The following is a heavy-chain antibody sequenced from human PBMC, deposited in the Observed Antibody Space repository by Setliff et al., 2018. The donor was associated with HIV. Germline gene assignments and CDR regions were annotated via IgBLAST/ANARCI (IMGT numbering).Heavy chain of an antibody. CDR3: ARGFTNYDIMTGYPRAPYYYYYMDV. CDR1: GGSINNYY. V-gene: IGHV4-4*07. D-gene: IGHD3-9*01. J-gene: IGHJ6*03. CDR2: IYTSGST. Sequence: SETLSLTCSVYGGSINNYYWSWIRQPAGKGLEWIGRIYTSGSTNYNPSLERRVTMSVDTSKNHFSLTLRSVTAADTAVYYCARGFTNYDIMTGYPRAPYYYYYMDVWGKGTTVTVSS.